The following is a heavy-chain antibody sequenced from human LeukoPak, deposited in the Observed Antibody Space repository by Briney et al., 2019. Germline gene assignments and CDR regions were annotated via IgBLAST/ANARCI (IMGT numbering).Heavy chain of an antibody. CDR1: GYTFTGYY. D-gene: IGHD3-22*01. J-gene: IGHJ6*04. Sequence: GASVKVSCKASGYTFTGYYMHWVRQAPGQGLEWMGWINPNSGGTNYAQEFQGRVTMTRDTSISTAYMELSRLRSDDTAVYYCARSLIRITMIVVPQGWDVWGKGTTVTISS. CDR2: INPNSGGT. V-gene: IGHV1-2*02. CDR3: ARSLIRITMIVVPQGWDV.